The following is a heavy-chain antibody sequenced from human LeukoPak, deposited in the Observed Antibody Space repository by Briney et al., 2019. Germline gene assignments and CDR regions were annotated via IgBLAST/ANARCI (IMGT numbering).Heavy chain of an antibody. D-gene: IGHD6-19*01. CDR1: AFNFGTHA. J-gene: IGHJ5*02. V-gene: IGHV3-33*01. Sequence: GGSLRLSCSASAFNFGTHAMHWVRPAPGKGIEWVAMIWGGGNYKFYGESVKGRFSISRDDLRSDLSLQMDSLRVEDTALYHCVIDPPDSGWAFWSWGQGALVTVSS. CDR2: IWGGGNYK. CDR3: VIDPPDSGWAFWS.